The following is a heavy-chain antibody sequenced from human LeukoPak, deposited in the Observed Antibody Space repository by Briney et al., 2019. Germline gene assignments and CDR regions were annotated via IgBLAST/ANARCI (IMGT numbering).Heavy chain of an antibody. Sequence: GGSLRLSCAASGFTFSSYAMHWVRHAPGKGLEWVALIPYDGSNKYYADSVKGRFTVSRDNSKNTLCLQMNSLRAEDTAVYYCVRGAYSSSWLNFDYWGEGILVTLSS. CDR1: GFTFSSYA. V-gene: IGHV3-30*04. J-gene: IGHJ4*02. CDR3: VRGAYSSSWLNFDY. D-gene: IGHD6-13*01. CDR2: IPYDGSNK.